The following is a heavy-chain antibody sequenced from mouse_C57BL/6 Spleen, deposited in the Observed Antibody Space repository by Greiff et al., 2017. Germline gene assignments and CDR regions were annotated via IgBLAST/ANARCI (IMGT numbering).Heavy chain of an antibody. J-gene: IGHJ4*01. CDR2: IDPETGGT. CDR1: GYTFTDYE. CDR3: TRSPLRSAMDY. Sequence: QVQLQQSGAELVRPGASVTLSCKASGYTFTDYEMHWVKQTPVHGLEWIGAIDPETGGTAYNQKFKGKAILTADKSSSTAYIELRSLTSEDSAVYYCTRSPLRSAMDYWGQGTSVTVSS. V-gene: IGHV1-15*01. D-gene: IGHD1-1*01.